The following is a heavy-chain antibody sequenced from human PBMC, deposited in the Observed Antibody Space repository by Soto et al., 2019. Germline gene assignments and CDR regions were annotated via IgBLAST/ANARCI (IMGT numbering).Heavy chain of an antibody. Sequence: SETLSLTCAVYGGSFSGYYWSWIRQPPGKGLERIGEINHSGSTNYNPSLKSRVTISVDTSKNQFSLKLSSVTAADTAVYYCARHLTYCSAGSCYSDFPYYGMDVWGQGTTVT. D-gene: IGHD2-15*01. V-gene: IGHV4-34*01. CDR2: INHSGST. CDR1: GGSFSGYY. CDR3: ARHLTYCSAGSCYSDFPYYGMDV. J-gene: IGHJ6*02.